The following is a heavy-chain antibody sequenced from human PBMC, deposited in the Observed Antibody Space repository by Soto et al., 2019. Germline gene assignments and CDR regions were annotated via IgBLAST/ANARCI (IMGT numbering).Heavy chain of an antibody. CDR2: IYYSGST. J-gene: IGHJ1*01. CDR3: ARVGCSGGSCYRAEYFQH. CDR1: GGSISSYY. D-gene: IGHD2-15*01. V-gene: IGHV4-59*01. Sequence: SETLSLTCTVSGGSISSYYWSWIRQPPGKGLEWIGYIYYSGSTNYNPSLKSRVTISVDTSKNHFSLKLSSVTAADTAVYYCARVGCSGGSCYRAEYFQHWGQGTLVTVSS.